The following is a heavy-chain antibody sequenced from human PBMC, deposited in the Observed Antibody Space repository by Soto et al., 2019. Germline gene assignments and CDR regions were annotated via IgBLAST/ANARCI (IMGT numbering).Heavy chain of an antibody. V-gene: IGHV3-7*01. CDR2: IKQDGSEK. CDR3: ARAKGYSLGSDWSSRYYGLDV. J-gene: IGHJ6*02. D-gene: IGHD5-12*01. CDR1: GFSFDSYR. Sequence: EMKMVQSGGGLVQPGGSLRLSCVGSGFSFDSYRMSWVRQAPGKGLEWVAHIKQDGSEKYYVASVEGRFTISRDNVKNSVFLQMSSLRAEDTAVYYCARAKGYSLGSDWSSRYYGLDVWGQGTTVTVSS.